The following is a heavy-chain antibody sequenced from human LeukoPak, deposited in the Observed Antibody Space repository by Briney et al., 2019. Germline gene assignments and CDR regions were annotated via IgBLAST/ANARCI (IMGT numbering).Heavy chain of an antibody. J-gene: IGHJ3*02. CDR2: ISYDGSNK. Sequence: GGSLRLSCAASGFTFSSYAMHWVRQAPGKGLEWVAVISYDGSNKYYADSVKGRFTISRDNSKNTLYLQMNSLRAEDTAVYYCARDAPAAASSDAFDIWGQGTMVTVSS. D-gene: IGHD6-13*01. V-gene: IGHV3-30*14. CDR1: GFTFSSYA. CDR3: ARDAPAAASSDAFDI.